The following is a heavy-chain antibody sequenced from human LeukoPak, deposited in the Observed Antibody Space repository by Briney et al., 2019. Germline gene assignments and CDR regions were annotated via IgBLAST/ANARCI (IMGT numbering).Heavy chain of an antibody. CDR3: ARVSGNYYDSSGYYRTPPRFDY. D-gene: IGHD3-22*01. V-gene: IGHV1-69*05. J-gene: IGHJ4*02. Sequence: GASVKVSCKASGGTSSSYAISWVRQAPGQGLEWMGGIIPIFGTANYAQKFQGRVTITTDESTSTAYMELSSLRSEDTAVYYCARVSGNYYDSSGYYRTPPRFDYWGQGTLVTVSS. CDR1: GGTSSSYA. CDR2: IIPIFGTA.